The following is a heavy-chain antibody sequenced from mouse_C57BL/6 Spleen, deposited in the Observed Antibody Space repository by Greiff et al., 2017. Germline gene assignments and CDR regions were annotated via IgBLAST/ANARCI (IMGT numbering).Heavy chain of an antibody. CDR2: IDPSDSYT. V-gene: IGHV1-50*01. CDR1: GYTFTSYW. CDR3: ARRAITTVVAPLAMDY. J-gene: IGHJ4*01. D-gene: IGHD1-1*01. Sequence: VQLQQPGAELVKPGASVKLSCKASGYTFTSYWMQWVKQRPGQGLEWIGEIDPSDSYTNYNQKFKGKATLTVDTSSSTAYMQLSRLTSEDSAVYDGARRAITTVVAPLAMDYWGQGTSVTVSS.